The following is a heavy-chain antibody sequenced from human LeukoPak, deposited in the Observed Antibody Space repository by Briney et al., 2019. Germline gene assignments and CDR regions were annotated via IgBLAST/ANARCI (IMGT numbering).Heavy chain of an antibody. Sequence: GGSLRLSCAASGFAFNNYAMTWVRQAPGKGLEWVSNINDNGGQRHYADSVKGRFTISRDNSKNTLFLQMDGLRAEDTAVYYCAKTQWKVGATDYFDYWDQGILVTVSS. CDR2: INDNGGQR. CDR3: AKTQWKVGATDYFDY. D-gene: IGHD1-26*01. CDR1: GFAFNNYA. J-gene: IGHJ4*02. V-gene: IGHV3-23*01.